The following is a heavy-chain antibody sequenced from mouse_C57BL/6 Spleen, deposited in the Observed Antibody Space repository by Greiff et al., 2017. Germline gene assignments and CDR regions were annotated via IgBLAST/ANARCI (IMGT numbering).Heavy chain of an antibody. J-gene: IGHJ4*01. CDR2: IWSDGST. CDR3: ARHEGDYDDAMDY. D-gene: IGHD2-4*01. Sequence: QVQLQQSGPGLVAPSQSLSITCTVSGFSLTSYGVHWVRQPPGKGLEWLVVIWSDGSTTYNSALKSRLSISKDNSKSQVFLKMNSLQTDDTAMYYCARHEGDYDDAMDYWGQGTSVTVSS. CDR1: GFSLTSYG. V-gene: IGHV2-6-1*01.